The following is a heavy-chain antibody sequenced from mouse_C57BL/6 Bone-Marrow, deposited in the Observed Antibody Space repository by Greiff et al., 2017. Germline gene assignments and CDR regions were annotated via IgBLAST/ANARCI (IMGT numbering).Heavy chain of an antibody. V-gene: IGHV5-4*03. CDR2: ISDGGSYT. J-gene: IGHJ4*01. Sequence: DVKLVESGGGLVKPGGSLKLSCAASGFTFSSYAMSWVRQTPEKRLEWVATISDGGSYTYYPDNVKGRFTISRDNAKNNLYLQMSHLQSEDTAMYYCARAMALPAMDYWGQGTSVTVSS. D-gene: IGHD2-3*01. CDR1: GFTFSSYA. CDR3: ARAMALPAMDY.